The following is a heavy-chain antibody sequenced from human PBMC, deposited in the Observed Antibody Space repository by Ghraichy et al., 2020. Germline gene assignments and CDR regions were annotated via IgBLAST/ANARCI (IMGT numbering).Heavy chain of an antibody. V-gene: IGHV3-21*01. CDR2: ISSSSSYI. D-gene: IGHD3-10*01. Sequence: GGSLRLSCAASGFTFSSYSMNWVRQAPGKGLEWVSSISSSSSYIYYADSVKGRFTISRDNAKNSLYLQMNSLRAEDTAVYYCARATRGSGSYYVGDYWGQGTLVTVSS. CDR1: GFTFSSYS. CDR3: ARATRGSGSYYVGDY. J-gene: IGHJ4*02.